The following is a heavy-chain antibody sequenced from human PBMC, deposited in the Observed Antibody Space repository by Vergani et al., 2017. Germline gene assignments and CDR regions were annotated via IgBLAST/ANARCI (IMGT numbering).Heavy chain of an antibody. CDR3: ARETGSGWSNFDY. J-gene: IGHJ4*02. CDR1: GGPINTGAYY. CDR2: VYTSGMT. V-gene: IGHV4-61*02. Sequence: QVQLQESGPRLVRPSQTLSLTCPVPGGPINTGAYYWSWVRQPAGKGLEWIGRVYTSGMTNYNPSLKSRVTILVDRSKSQLSLKLTSVTAGDTAVYFCARETGSGWSNFDYWGQGTLVTVSS. D-gene: IGHD6-19*01.